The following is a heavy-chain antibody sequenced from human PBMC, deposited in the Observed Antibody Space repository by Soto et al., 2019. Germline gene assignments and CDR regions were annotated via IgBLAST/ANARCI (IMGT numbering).Heavy chain of an antibody. CDR3: ARGYCSSTSCYIWDNWFFP. D-gene: IGHD2-2*02. CDR1: GGSISSYY. Sequence: QVQLQESGPGLVKPSETLSLTCTVSGGSISSYYWSWIRQPPGKGLEWIGYIYYSGRTNYNPSLKSRVTISVDSSKNQFSLKLSSVTAADTAVYSCARGYCSSTSCYIWDNWFFPWGQGILVIVSS. J-gene: IGHJ5*02. CDR2: IYYSGRT. V-gene: IGHV4-59*01.